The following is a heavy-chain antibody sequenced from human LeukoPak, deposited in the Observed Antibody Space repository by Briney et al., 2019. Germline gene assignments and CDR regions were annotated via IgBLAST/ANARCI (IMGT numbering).Heavy chain of an antibody. J-gene: IGHJ4*02. CDR1: GYSISSGYY. CDR2: IYHSGST. CDR3: ARAPYGSGSYYGDYFDY. D-gene: IGHD3-10*01. Sequence: SETLSLTCTVSGYSISSGYYWGWIRQPPGKGLEWIGSIYHSGSTYYNPSLKSRVTISVDTSKNQFSLKLSSVTAADTAVYYCARAPYGSGSYYGDYFDYWGQGTLVTVSS. V-gene: IGHV4-38-2*02.